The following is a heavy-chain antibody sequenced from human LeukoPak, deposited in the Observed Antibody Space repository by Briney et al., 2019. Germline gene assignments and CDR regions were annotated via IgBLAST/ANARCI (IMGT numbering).Heavy chain of an antibody. Sequence: PGGSLRLSCAASGFTFDDYAMHWVRQAPGKGLEWVSGISWNSGSIGYADSVKGRFTISRDNAKNSLYLQMNSLRAEDTALYYCAKDMGLRDYDSWGAFDYWGQGTLVTVSS. CDR3: AKDMGLRDYDSWGAFDY. V-gene: IGHV3-9*01. CDR1: GFTFDDYA. J-gene: IGHJ4*02. CDR2: ISWNSGSI. D-gene: IGHD3-22*01.